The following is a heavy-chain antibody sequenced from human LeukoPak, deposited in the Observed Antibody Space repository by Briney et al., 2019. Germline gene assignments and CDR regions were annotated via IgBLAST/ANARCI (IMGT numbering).Heavy chain of an antibody. V-gene: IGHV4-34*01. CDR1: GGSFSGYY. CDR2: INHSGST. Sequence: SETLSLTCAVYGGSFSGYYWSWIRQPPGKGLEWIGEINHSGSTNYNPSLKSRVTISVDTSKNQFSLKLSSVTAADTAVYYCARGRGRWLQSHFDYRGQGTLVTVSS. CDR3: ARGRGRWLQSHFDY. D-gene: IGHD5-24*01. J-gene: IGHJ4*02.